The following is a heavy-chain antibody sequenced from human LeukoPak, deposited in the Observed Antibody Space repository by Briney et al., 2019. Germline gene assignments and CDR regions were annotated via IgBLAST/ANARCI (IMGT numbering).Heavy chain of an antibody. Sequence: GVSVKVSCKASGYTFTGYYMHWVRQAPGQGLEWMGWINPNSGGTNYAQKFQGRVTMTRDTSISTAYMELSRLRSDDTAVYYCARAPRAFGDDAFDIWGQGTMVTVSS. CDR2: INPNSGGT. CDR1: GYTFTGYY. J-gene: IGHJ3*02. CDR3: ARAPRAFGDDAFDI. D-gene: IGHD3-10*01. V-gene: IGHV1-2*02.